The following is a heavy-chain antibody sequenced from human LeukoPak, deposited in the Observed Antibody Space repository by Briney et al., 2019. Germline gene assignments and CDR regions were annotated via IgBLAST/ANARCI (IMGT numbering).Heavy chain of an antibody. CDR2: INPSGGTT. CDR3: AKDLGGQLVHAFDI. CDR1: GYTLTSHY. V-gene: IGHV1-46*01. Sequence: GASVKVSCKASGYTLTSHYMHWVRQAPGQGLEWMGIINPSGGTTRYAQKFQGKVTMTRDTSTSTVYMELSSLRSEDTAVYYCAKDLGGQLVHAFDIWGQGTMVTVSS. D-gene: IGHD6-6*01. J-gene: IGHJ3*02.